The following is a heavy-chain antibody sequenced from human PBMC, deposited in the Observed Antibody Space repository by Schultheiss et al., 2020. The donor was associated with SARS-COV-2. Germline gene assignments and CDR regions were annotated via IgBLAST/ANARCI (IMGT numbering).Heavy chain of an antibody. V-gene: IGHV4-38-2*02. Sequence: ESLKISCAASGFTFSSYEMNWVRQAPGKGLEWIGSIYYSGSTYYNPSLKSRVTISVDTSKNQFSLKLSSVTAADTAVYYCARDYYDSSGYAFDIWGQGTMVTVSS. D-gene: IGHD3-22*01. CDR2: IYYSGST. CDR1: GFTFSSYE. CDR3: ARDYYDSSGYAFDI. J-gene: IGHJ3*02.